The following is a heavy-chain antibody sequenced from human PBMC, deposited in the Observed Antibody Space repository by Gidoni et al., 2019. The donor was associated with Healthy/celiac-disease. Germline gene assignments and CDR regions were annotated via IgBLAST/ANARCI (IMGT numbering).Heavy chain of an antibody. CDR1: GGTFSSYA. CDR2: IIPIFGTA. J-gene: IGHJ6*02. D-gene: IGHD1-1*01. Sequence: QVQLVQSGAEVKKPGSSVKVSCKASGGTFSSYAISWVRQAPGQGLEWMGGIIPIFGTANYAQKFQGRVTITADESTSTAYMELSSLRSEDTAVYYCARDEELEPGFYYYGMDVWGQGTTVTVSS. CDR3: ARDEELEPGFYYYGMDV. V-gene: IGHV1-69*01.